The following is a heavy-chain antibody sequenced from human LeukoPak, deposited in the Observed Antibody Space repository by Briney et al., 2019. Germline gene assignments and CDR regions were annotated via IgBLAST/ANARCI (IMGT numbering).Heavy chain of an antibody. D-gene: IGHD4-17*01. CDR2: IYYSGST. V-gene: IGHV4-59*06. Sequence: SETLSLTCTVSGGSISSYYWSWIRQPAGKGLEWIGYIYYSGSTYYNPSLKSRVTISVDTSKNQFSLKLSSVTAADTAVYYCARVPYGDYALTYYFDYWGQGTLVTVSS. CDR1: GGSISSYY. J-gene: IGHJ4*02. CDR3: ARVPYGDYALTYYFDY.